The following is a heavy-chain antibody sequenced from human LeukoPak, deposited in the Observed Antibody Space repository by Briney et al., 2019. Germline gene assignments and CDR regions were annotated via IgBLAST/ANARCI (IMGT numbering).Heavy chain of an antibody. CDR1: GGAFSSYA. J-gene: IGHJ3*02. V-gene: IGHV1-69*01. Sequence: ASVKVSCKASGGAFSSYAISWVRQAPGQGLEWMGGIIPIFGTANYAQKFQGRVTITADESTSTAYMELSSLRSEDTAVYYCARPAAPGSSFSAFDIWGQGTMVTVSS. D-gene: IGHD6-13*01. CDR3: ARPAAPGSSFSAFDI. CDR2: IIPIFGTA.